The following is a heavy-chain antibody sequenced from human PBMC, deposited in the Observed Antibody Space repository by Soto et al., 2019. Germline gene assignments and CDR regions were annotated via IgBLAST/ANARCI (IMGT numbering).Heavy chain of an antibody. D-gene: IGHD6-13*01. J-gene: IGHJ6*02. CDR3: ARDQGSSWFGGYYYYYGMDV. V-gene: IGHV1-2*02. CDR2: INPNSGGT. CDR1: GYTFTGYY. Sequence: ASVKVSCKASGYTFTGYYMHWVRQAPGQGLEWMGWINPNSGGTNYAQKFQGRVTMTRDTSISTAYMELSRLRSDDTAVYYCARDQGSSWFGGYYYYYGMDVWGQGTTVTVSS.